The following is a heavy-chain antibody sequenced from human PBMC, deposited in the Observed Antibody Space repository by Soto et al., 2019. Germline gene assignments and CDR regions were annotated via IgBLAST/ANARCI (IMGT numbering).Heavy chain of an antibody. J-gene: IGHJ4*02. CDR2: IYWDDDK. Sequence: SGPTLVNPTQTLTLTCTFSGFSLSTSGVGVGWIRQPPGKALEWLALIYWDDDKRYSPSLKSRLTITKDTSKNQVVLTMTNMDPVDTATYYCAHLRVVATGPIVDYWGQGTLVTAPQ. D-gene: IGHD2-15*01. CDR3: AHLRVVATGPIVDY. CDR1: GFSLSTSGVG. V-gene: IGHV2-5*02.